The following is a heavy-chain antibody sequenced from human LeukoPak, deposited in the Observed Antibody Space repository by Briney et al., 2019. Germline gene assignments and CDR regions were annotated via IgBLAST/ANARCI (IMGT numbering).Heavy chain of an antibody. V-gene: IGHV4-39*07. CDR1: GGSISTYY. CDR2: ISYSGAT. CDR3: ARDGFYYHYYMDV. D-gene: IGHD1-14*01. J-gene: IGHJ6*03. Sequence: SETLSLTCTASGGSISTYYWSWIRQPPGKGLEWIGSISYSGATYYNPSLKSRVSMSVHTSKNQFSLKLSSVTAADTAVYYCARDGFYYHYYMDVWGEGTTVTVSS.